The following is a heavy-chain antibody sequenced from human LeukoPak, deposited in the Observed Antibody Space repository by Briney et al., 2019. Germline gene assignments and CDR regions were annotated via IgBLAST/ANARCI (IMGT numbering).Heavy chain of an antibody. CDR3: ARVHRYSSTWDSFDY. CDR1: GFTFSSYE. D-gene: IGHD6-13*01. V-gene: IGHV3-48*03. CDR2: ISSSGSTI. J-gene: IGHJ4*02. Sequence: GGSLRLSCAASGFTFSSYEMNWVRQAPGKGLEWVSYISSSGSTIYYADSVKGRFTISRDNAKNSLYQQMNSLRAEDTALYHCARVHRYSSTWDSFDYWGQGTLVTVSS.